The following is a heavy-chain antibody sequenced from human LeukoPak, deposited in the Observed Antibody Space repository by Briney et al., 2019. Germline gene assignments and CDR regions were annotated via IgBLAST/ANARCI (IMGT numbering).Heavy chain of an antibody. CDR2: IFPGDSQT. D-gene: IGHD7-27*01. J-gene: IGHJ4*02. V-gene: IGHV5-51*01. Sequence: GESLKISCRASGYDFTKYCIVWVRQMPGKGLELVALIFPGDSQTTYLPSFQGHVTTSVDNSISTAYLQWSSLKVSDTGTYYCARQQTGAFLDFGGQGTLVAVSS. CDR1: GYDFTKYC. CDR3: ARQQTGAFLDF.